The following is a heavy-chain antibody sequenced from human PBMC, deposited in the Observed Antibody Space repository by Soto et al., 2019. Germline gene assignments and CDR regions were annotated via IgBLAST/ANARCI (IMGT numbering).Heavy chain of an antibody. CDR1: AASVSTGAYY. CDR2: VYESGYT. CDR3: VRALRHTAMVYHWFDP. J-gene: IGHJ5*02. D-gene: IGHD5-18*01. Sequence: SVTLSRPCTVSAASVSTGAYYWGWVRQRPGRGLEWIGYVYESGYTYYNMSLKSRPTISLDRSNNQFSLGLTSVTAADTAVYYCVRALRHTAMVYHWFDPWGQGTLVTVAS. V-gene: IGHV4-31*03.